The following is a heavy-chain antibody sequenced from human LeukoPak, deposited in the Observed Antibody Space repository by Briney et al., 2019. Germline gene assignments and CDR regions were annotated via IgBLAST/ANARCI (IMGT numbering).Heavy chain of an antibody. V-gene: IGHV1-46*01. CDR3: AILTTDENEDFDY. Sequence: ASVKVSCKASGYTFTSYYMHWVRQAPGQGLEWMGKINPSGGSTSYAQKFQGRVTMTRDTSTSTVYMELSSLRSEDTAVYYCAILTTDENEDFDYWGQGTLVTVSS. J-gene: IGHJ4*02. D-gene: IGHD4-17*01. CDR2: INPSGGST. CDR1: GYTFTSYY.